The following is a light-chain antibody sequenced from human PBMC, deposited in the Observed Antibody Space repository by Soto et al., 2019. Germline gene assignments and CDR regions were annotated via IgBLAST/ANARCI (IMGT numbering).Light chain of an antibody. V-gene: IGKV3-20*01. J-gene: IGKJ1*01. CDR1: QSVRSSY. Sequence: EIVLTQSPGTLSLSPGERATLSCRASQSVRSSYLAWYQQKLGQAPRLLIYGVSNRATGIPDRFSGSGYGTDFTLTISRMESEDFAVYYCQKYGTSPRTFGQGTKVEIK. CDR3: QKYGTSPRT. CDR2: GVS.